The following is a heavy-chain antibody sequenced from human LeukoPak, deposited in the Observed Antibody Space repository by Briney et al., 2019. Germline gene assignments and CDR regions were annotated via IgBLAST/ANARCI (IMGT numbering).Heavy chain of an antibody. J-gene: IGHJ4*02. CDR2: IHYSGNT. V-gene: IGHV4-39*01. CDR3: ARLGAGPTYYDFWSGYSSFYFDY. Sequence: ASETLSLTCTVSGGSTSSSNFYWGWIRQPPGMGLEWIGGIHYSGNTYYNPSLKSRVTICIDTSKNQFSLKLSSVTAADTAVYYCARLGAGPTYYDFWSGYSSFYFDYWGQGTLVTVSS. CDR1: GGSTSSSNFY. D-gene: IGHD3-3*01.